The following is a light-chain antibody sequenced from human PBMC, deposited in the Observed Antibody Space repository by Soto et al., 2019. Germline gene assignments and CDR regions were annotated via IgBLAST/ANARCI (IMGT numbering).Light chain of an antibody. CDR2: GAS. V-gene: IGKV3-15*01. Sequence: EIVMTQSPATLSVSPGERATLSCRASESVSSNLAWYQQRPGQAPRLVIYGASTRATGIPARFSGSGSGTEFTLTINSLQSEDSAVYYCQQHNQWPITFGQGTRLEI. CDR3: QQHNQWPIT. J-gene: IGKJ5*01. CDR1: ESVSSN.